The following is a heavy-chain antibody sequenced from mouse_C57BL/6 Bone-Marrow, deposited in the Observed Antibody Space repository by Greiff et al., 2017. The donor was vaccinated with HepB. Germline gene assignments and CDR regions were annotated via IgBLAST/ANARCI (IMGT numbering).Heavy chain of an antibody. D-gene: IGHD1-1*01. CDR1: GYTFTSYW. Sequence: QVQLQQPGAELVKPGASVKMSCKASGYTFTSYWITWVKQRPGQGLEWIGDIYPGSGSTNYTEKFKSKATLTVDTSSSTAYMQLSSLTSEDSAVYYCARNYYGSSPYANWGQGTVVTVSA. V-gene: IGHV1-55*01. CDR3: ARNYYGSSPYAN. J-gene: IGHJ3*01. CDR2: IYPGSGST.